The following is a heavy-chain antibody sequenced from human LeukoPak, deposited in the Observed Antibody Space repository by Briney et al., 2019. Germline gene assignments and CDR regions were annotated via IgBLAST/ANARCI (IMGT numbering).Heavy chain of an antibody. CDR2: IYYGGNA. V-gene: IGHV4-59*01. Sequence: SETLSLTCTVSGASISSNSWSWIRQPPGKGLEWIGYIYYGGNANYNPSLQSRVTISVDTSKNQFSLQLKSVTAADTALYYCARDFQGITTFGVAPPGGFDPWGQGTLVIVSS. CDR3: ARDFQGITTFGVAPPGGFDP. J-gene: IGHJ5*02. D-gene: IGHD3-3*01. CDR1: GASISSNS.